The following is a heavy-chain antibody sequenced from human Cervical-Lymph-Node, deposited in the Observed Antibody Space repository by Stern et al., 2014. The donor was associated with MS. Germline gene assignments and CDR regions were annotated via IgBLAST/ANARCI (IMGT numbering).Heavy chain of an antibody. CDR1: GYTFTNYA. V-gene: IGHV7-4-1*02. Sequence: MQLVQSGSELKKPGASVKVSCKASGYTFTNYAMNWVRQAPGQGLEWMGWINTNTGNPTYAQGFTGRFVLSLDTSANTAYLHFSSLKAEDTAVYYCARRTGGDYDLFDYWGQGTLVTVSS. CDR3: ARRTGGDYDLFDY. J-gene: IGHJ4*02. D-gene: IGHD4-17*01. CDR2: INTNTGNP.